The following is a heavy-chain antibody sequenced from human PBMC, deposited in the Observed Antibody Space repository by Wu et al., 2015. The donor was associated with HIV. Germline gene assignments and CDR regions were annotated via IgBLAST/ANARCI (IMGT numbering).Heavy chain of an antibody. CDR2: IIPTFGTA. D-gene: IGHD3-22*01. J-gene: IGHJ4*02. V-gene: IGHV1-69*05. Sequence: QVHLVQSGAEVKKPGSSVKVSCTASGGTFSRYAISWVRQAPGQGLEWVGGIIPTFGTAEYAQRFQGRVTITTDGSTSTAYMELSSLRSEDTAVYYCARDRYDNRGYLNWGQGTLVTVSS. CDR3: ARDRYDNRGYLN. CDR1: GGTFSRYA.